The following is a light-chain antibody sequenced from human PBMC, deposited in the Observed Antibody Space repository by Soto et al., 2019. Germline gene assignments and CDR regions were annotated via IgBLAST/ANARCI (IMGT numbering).Light chain of an antibody. V-gene: IGKV3-15*01. CDR3: QQYSNWPRT. CDR2: GAX. J-gene: IGKJ1*01. CDR1: QSVSSSY. Sequence: IVLTQSPGTLSLSAGARATLSCRARQSVSSSYLAWSQQRPGQAPTPLIHGAXTXXTDIPPRSSGSGSGTEFILTISSLQADDFAVYYCQQYSNWPRTFGQGTKVDIK.